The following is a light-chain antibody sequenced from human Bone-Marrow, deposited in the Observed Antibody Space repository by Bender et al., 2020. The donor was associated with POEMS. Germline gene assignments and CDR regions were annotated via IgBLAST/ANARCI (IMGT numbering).Light chain of an antibody. CDR2: DVS. Sequence: QSALTQPASVSGSPGQSITISCTGTSSDVGGYNYVSWYQQHPGKAPKFIIYDVSNRPSGVSNRFSGSKSGNTASLTITGLQAEDEADYYCQSYDSRLSSPLFGGGTKLTVL. V-gene: IGLV2-14*01. J-gene: IGLJ2*01. CDR3: QSYDSRLSSPL. CDR1: SSDVGGYNY.